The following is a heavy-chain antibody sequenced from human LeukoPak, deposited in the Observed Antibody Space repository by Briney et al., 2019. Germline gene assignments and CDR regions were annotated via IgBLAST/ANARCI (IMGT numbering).Heavy chain of an antibody. D-gene: IGHD3-16*01. CDR2: IYYSRST. J-gene: IGHJ4*02. CDR3: AKQRYYDYVWGSSHGVYFDY. CDR1: CGSIGSSSYY. Sequence: MSSETLSLTCTVSCGSIGSSSYYWGWIRQPPGKGLEWIGSIYYSRSTYYNPSLKSRVTISVDTSKNQFSLKLSSVTAADTAVYYWAKQRYYDYVWGSSHGVYFDYWGQGTLVTVSS. V-gene: IGHV4-39*01.